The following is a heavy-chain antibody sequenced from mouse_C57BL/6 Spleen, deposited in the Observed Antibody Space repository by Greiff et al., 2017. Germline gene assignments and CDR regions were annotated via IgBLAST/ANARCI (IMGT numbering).Heavy chain of an antibody. CDR1: GYTFTSYW. Sequence: VQLQQPGAELVKPGASVKLSCKASGYTFTSYWMQWVKQRPGQGLEWIGEIDPSDSYTNYNQKFKGKATLTVDTSSSTAYMQLSSLTSEDSAVYYCARKGLLRYDYFDYWGQGTTLTVSS. J-gene: IGHJ2*01. CDR3: ARKGLLRYDYFDY. V-gene: IGHV1-50*01. CDR2: IDPSDSYT. D-gene: IGHD1-1*01.